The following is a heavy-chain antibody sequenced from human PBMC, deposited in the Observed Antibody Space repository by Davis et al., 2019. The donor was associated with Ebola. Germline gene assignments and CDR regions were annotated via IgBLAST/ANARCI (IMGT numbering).Heavy chain of an antibody. CDR1: GGTFSSYG. J-gene: IGHJ4*02. CDR3: AREEDY. Sequence: SVKVSCKASGGTFSSYGISWVRQAPGQGPDWMGGIIPVFGIPKYAQKFQGRVTITADESTSTAYMELSSLRSEDTAVYFCAREEDYWGQGTLVTVSS. V-gene: IGHV1-69*13. CDR2: IIPVFGIP.